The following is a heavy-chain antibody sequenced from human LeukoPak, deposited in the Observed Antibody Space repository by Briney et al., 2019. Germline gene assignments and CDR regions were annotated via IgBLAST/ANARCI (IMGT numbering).Heavy chain of an antibody. CDR3: ARYNYYGSGSYYKDPPYYFDY. Sequence: GESLKISCKGSGYSFTSYWIGWVRQMPGKGLEWTGIIYPGDSDTRYSPSFQGQVTISADKSISTAYLQWSSLKASDTAMYYCARYNYYGSGSYYKDPPYYFDYWGQGTLVTVSS. J-gene: IGHJ4*02. CDR2: IYPGDSDT. V-gene: IGHV5-51*01. D-gene: IGHD3-10*01. CDR1: GYSFTSYW.